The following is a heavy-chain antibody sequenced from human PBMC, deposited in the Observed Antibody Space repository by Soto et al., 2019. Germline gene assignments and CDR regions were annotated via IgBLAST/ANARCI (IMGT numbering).Heavy chain of an antibody. CDR1: GYSFTNYW. CDR3: ARASETDDYVGLWFDP. V-gene: IGHV5-51*01. D-gene: IGHD4-17*01. J-gene: IGHJ5*02. Sequence: GESLKISCKGSGYSFTNYWIAWVRQMPGKGLEWMGIIYPGDSDTNYNPSLKSRVTMSVDSAKNQFSLKLSSVTAADTAVYYCARASETDDYVGLWFDPWGQGTLVTVPQ. CDR2: IYPGDSDT.